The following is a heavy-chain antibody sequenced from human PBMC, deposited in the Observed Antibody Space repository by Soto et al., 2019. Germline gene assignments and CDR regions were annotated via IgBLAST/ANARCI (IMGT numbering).Heavy chain of an antibody. V-gene: IGHV3-30*18. D-gene: IGHD1-1*01. J-gene: IGHJ4*02. CDR2: ISYDGSNK. Sequence: QVQLVESGGGVVPPGRSLRLSCAATGFTFRSNGMHWVRQAPGKGLEWVAGISYDGSNKYYEDSVKGRFTISRDNPNSGLYLQMNSLRAEDTAVYYCAQEGYRRSFDCWGQGTLVTVSS. CDR1: GFTFRSNG. CDR3: AQEGYRRSFDC.